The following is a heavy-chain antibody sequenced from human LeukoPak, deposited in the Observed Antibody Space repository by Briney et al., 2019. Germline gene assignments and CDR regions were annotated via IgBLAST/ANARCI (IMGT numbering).Heavy chain of an antibody. D-gene: IGHD3-16*02. J-gene: IGHJ4*02. CDR3: ARVKGYRLYYFDY. Sequence: GGSLRLSCAASGFTFSSYWMSWVRQAPGKGLVWVSRINSDGSSTSYADSVKGRFTISRDNAKNTLYLQMNSLRAEDTAVYYCARVKGYRLYYFDYWGQGTLVTVSS. V-gene: IGHV3-74*01. CDR2: INSDGSST. CDR1: GFTFSSYW.